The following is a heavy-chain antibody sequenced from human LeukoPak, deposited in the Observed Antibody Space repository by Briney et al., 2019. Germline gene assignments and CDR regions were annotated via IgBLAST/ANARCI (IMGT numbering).Heavy chain of an antibody. J-gene: IGHJ4*02. D-gene: IGHD3-10*01. V-gene: IGHV3-7*01. CDR3: ATGRWFGEFAGSAFED. Sequence: GGSLRLSCLGSGFGFSNYWVTWLRQAPGEGLEWVANIKEDGSVIYYADSVKGRFTISRDNAKNSVYLQMNSLRVEDTALYYCATGRWFGEFAGSAFEDWGQGTLATVSS. CDR1: GFGFSNYW. CDR2: IKEDGSVI.